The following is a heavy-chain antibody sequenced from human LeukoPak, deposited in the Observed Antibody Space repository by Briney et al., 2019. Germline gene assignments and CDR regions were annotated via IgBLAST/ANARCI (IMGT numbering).Heavy chain of an antibody. CDR2: MLDTVTT. Sequence: PSETLSLTCTVSGGSMNSHYWSWIRQPPGKGQEWIGYMLDTVTTKDNPSLKSRFTLSAYTSQNQFSLRLTSVTAADTAVYYCATIKRGNIYGYFDFWGQGILVTVSS. CDR1: GGSMNSHY. V-gene: IGHV4-59*11. CDR3: ATIKRGNIYGYFDF. D-gene: IGHD5-18*01. J-gene: IGHJ4*02.